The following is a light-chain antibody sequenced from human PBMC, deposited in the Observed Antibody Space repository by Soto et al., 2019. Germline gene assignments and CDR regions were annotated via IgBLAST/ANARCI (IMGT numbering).Light chain of an antibody. J-gene: IGKJ1*01. CDR3: LQDYVYART. Sequence: AIQMTQSPSSLSASVGDRVTLTCRANQAIRYDLAWYQQKPGRAPKLLIYAASHLQSGVPSRFSGSGSGTDFTLTISSLQPEDFATYYCLQDYVYARTFGQGTKVEI. CDR1: QAIRYD. CDR2: AAS. V-gene: IGKV1-6*01.